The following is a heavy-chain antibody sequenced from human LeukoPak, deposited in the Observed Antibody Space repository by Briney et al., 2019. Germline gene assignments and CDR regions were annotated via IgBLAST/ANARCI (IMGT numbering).Heavy chain of an antibody. CDR2: IYYSGST. Sequence: PSETLSLTCTVSGGSISSGGYYWSWIRQHPGKGLEWIVYIYYSGSTYYNPSLKSRVTISVDTSKNQFSLKLSSVTAADTAVYYCARVTPTTVTTSRDDYYGMDVWGQGTTVTVSS. J-gene: IGHJ6*02. CDR3: ARVTPTTVTTSRDDYYGMDV. CDR1: GGSISSGGYY. V-gene: IGHV4-31*03. D-gene: IGHD4-17*01.